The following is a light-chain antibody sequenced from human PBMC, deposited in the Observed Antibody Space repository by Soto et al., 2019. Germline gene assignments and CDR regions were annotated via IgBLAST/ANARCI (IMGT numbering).Light chain of an antibody. CDR1: QSIGDS. J-gene: IGKJ1*01. CDR2: DVS. V-gene: IGKV1-5*01. CDR3: QDYSDNSWT. Sequence: DIQMTQSPSTPSASVGDRVTITCRASQSIGDSLAWYQQKPGKAPYLLISDVSSLERGVPSRFGGSGSETEFILTISSLQPDDFATYYCQDYSDNSWTFGQGTKVDI.